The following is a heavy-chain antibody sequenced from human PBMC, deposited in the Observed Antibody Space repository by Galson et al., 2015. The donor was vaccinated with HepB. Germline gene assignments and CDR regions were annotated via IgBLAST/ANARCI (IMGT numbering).Heavy chain of an antibody. V-gene: IGHV1-46*01. Sequence: SVKVSCKASGSSFTSYYIHWVRQAPGLGFEWMGIIHPSGDSTSYAQKFQGRVTMTRDTSTSTVYMELSSLRSEDTAVYYCARALGGSYYLVAFDFWGQGTMVTVSS. CDR2: IHPSGDST. CDR1: GSSFTSYY. D-gene: IGHD1-26*01. J-gene: IGHJ3*01. CDR3: ARALGGSYYLVAFDF.